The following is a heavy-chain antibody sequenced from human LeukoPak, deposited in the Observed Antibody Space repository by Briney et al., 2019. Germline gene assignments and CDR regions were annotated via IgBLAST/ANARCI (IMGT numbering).Heavy chain of an antibody. D-gene: IGHD3-10*01. J-gene: IGHJ3*02. CDR3: ARDVMVRGGGVFDI. CDR1: GGSISSYY. V-gene: IGHV4-59*01. Sequence: SETLSLTCTVSGGSISSYYWSWIRQPPGKGLEWIGYIYYSGSTNYNPSLKSRVTISVDTSKNQFSLKLSSVTAADTAVYYCARDVMVRGGGVFDIWGQGTMVTVSS. CDR2: IYYSGST.